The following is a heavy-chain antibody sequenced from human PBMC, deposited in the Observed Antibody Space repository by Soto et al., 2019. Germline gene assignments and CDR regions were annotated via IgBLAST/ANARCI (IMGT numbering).Heavy chain of an antibody. J-gene: IGHJ4*02. D-gene: IGHD6-19*01. CDR2: ISYDGSNK. CDR3: AKDRVYSSGWLGGY. Sequence: QVQLVESGGGVVQPGRSLRLSCAASGFTFSSYGMHWVRQAPGKGLEWVAVISYDGSNKYYADSVKGRFTISRDNSKNTLYLQMNSLRAEDTAVYYCAKDRVYSSGWLGGYWGQGTLVTVSS. CDR1: GFTFSSYG. V-gene: IGHV3-30*18.